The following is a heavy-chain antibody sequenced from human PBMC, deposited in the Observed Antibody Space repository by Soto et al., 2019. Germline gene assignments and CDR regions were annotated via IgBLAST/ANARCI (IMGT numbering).Heavy chain of an antibody. CDR2: ISAYNGNT. CDR1: GYTFTSYG. V-gene: IGHV1-18*04. Sequence: GASVKVSCKASGYTFTSYGISWVRQAPGQGPEWMGWISAYNGNTNYAQKLQGRVTMTTDTSTSTAYMELRSLRSDDTAVYYCARGSSSSTPHYYYYGMDVWGQGTTVTVSS. J-gene: IGHJ6*02. D-gene: IGHD6-13*01. CDR3: ARGSSSSTPHYYYYGMDV.